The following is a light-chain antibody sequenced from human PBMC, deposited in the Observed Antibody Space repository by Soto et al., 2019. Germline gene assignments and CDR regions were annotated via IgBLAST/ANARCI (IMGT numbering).Light chain of an antibody. CDR1: SSDVGGYNY. CDR2: DVT. Sequence: QSALTQPASVSGSPGQSITISCIGSSSDVGGYNYVSWYQHHPGKAPKLMIYDVTLRPSGVPDRFSGSKSGNTASLTISGLQAEDEADYYCCSYAGSFAWVFGGGTKLTVL. CDR3: CSYAGSFAWV. J-gene: IGLJ3*02. V-gene: IGLV2-11*01.